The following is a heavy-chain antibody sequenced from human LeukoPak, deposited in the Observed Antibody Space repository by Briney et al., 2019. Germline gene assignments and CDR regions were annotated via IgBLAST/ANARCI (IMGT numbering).Heavy chain of an antibody. CDR1: GYTFTSYA. CDR2: ISAYNGNT. J-gene: IGHJ4*02. D-gene: IGHD1-7*01. Sequence: GASVKVSCKASGYTFTSYAMHWVRQAPGQGLEWMGWISAYNGNTNYAQKLQGRVTMTTDTSTSTVYMELRSLRSDDTAAYYCALRTGTLPYYFDYWGQGTLVTVSS. CDR3: ALRTGTLPYYFDY. V-gene: IGHV1-18*01.